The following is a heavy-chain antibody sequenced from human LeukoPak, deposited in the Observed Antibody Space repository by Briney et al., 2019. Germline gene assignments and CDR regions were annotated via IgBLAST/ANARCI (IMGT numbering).Heavy chain of an antibody. D-gene: IGHD2-15*01. CDR2: ISGSSINM. CDR3: ARDGTSVVGSLDY. V-gene: IGHV3-21*04. Sequence: GGSLRLSCVASGFTFNTYSMNWVRQAPGKGLEWVSSISGSSINMYYADSVKGRFTISRDNAKNSLYLQMNSLRAEDTAVYYCARDGTSVVGSLDYWGQGTLVTVSS. J-gene: IGHJ4*02. CDR1: GFTFNTYS.